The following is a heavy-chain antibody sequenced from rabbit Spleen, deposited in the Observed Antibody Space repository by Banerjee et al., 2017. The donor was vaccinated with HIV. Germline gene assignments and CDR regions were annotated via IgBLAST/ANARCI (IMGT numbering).Heavy chain of an antibody. CDR3: ARDTASSFSSYGMDL. J-gene: IGHJ6*01. CDR2: IYGGSGGFT. V-gene: IGHV1S45*01. Sequence: QQQLEESGGGLVKPGGTLTLTCKASGIDFSAYYYMCWVRQAPGKGLEWIGCIYGGSGGFTYYASWAKGRFSCSKTSSTTVTLQMTSLTAADTATYFCARDTASSFSSYGMDLWGPGTLVTVS. D-gene: IGHD4-2*01. CDR1: GIDFSAYYY.